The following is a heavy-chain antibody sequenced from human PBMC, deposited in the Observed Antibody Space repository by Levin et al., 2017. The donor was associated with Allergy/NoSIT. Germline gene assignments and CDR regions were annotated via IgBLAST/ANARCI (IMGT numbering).Heavy chain of an antibody. CDR1: GFTFTNYA. CDR3: TREGVSSSGWYGDS. J-gene: IGHJ4*02. Sequence: GESLKISCATSGFTFTNYAMNWVRQPPGKGLEWVSTISGPGDNTYYADSVKGRFTISRDNSKNTQFLQMNRLRAEDTAVYYCTREGVSSSGWYGDSWGQGILVIVSS. CDR2: ISGPGDNT. D-gene: IGHD6-19*01. V-gene: IGHV3-23*01.